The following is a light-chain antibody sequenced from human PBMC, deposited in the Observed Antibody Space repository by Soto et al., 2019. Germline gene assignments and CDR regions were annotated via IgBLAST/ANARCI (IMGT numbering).Light chain of an antibody. CDR1: QSISNY. V-gene: IGKV1-39*01. J-gene: IGKJ4*01. CDR2: AAS. CDR3: QQSYSSWAT. Sequence: DIPMTQSPSSLSASVGDRVTITCRARQSISNYLNWYQLKPGKVPKLLIYAASTLQTGVPSRFSGSGSGTDFTLTIRSLQPEDSASYYCQQSYSSWATVGGGTKVEIK.